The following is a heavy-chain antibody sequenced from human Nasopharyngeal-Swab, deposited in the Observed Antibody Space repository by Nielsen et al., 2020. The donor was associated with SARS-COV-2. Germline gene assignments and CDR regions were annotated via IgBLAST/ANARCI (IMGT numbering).Heavy chain of an antibody. CDR3: AADLQTTMAHWYFDR. CDR1: GFTFTSSA. CDR2: IVDGSGYT. J-gene: IGHJ2*01. V-gene: IGHV1-58*01. Sequence: SAQVSCNASGFTFTSSAVQWVRQARGQRLQWIGWIVDGSGYTNYAQKFQERVTITRDMSTSTAYMEVSSLRSEDTAVYFWAADLQTTMAHWYFDRWGRGTVVTVSS. D-gene: IGHD1/OR15-1a*01.